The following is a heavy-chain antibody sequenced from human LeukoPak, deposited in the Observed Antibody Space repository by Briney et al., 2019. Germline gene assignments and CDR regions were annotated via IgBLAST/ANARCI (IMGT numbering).Heavy chain of an antibody. CDR2: IYYSGST. D-gene: IGHD1-1*01. J-gene: IGHJ6*02. CDR1: GGSISSGGYY. CDR3: ARGPTKTYYYYYGMDV. V-gene: IGHV4-61*08. Sequence: SQTLSLTCTVSGGSISSGGYYWSWIRQPPGKGLEWIGYIYYSGSTNYNPSLKSRVTISVDTSKNQFSLKLSSVTAADTAVYYCARGPTKTYYYYYGMDVWGQGTTVTVSS.